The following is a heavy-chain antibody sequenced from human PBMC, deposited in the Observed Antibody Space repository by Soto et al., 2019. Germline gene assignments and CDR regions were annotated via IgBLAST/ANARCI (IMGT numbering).Heavy chain of an antibody. J-gene: IGHJ4*02. CDR2: LWYDGDDK. Sequence: QVLLVESGGGVVQPGTSLRLSCAASGFTIGSYGMHWVRQAPGKGLEWVAGLWYDGDDKSYADSVKGRLTISRDKSRNTLYLQMNSPRAEDTAVYYCVRVPYYGVYYFDSWGQGTLVTVSS. D-gene: IGHD3-10*01. V-gene: IGHV3-33*01. CDR1: GFTIGSYG. CDR3: VRVPYYGVYYFDS.